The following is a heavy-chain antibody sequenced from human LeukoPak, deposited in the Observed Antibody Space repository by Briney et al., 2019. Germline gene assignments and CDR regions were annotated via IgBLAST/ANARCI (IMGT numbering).Heavy chain of an antibody. J-gene: IGHJ3*02. Sequence: SSETLSLTCTVSGGSISSGDYYWSWIGQPPGKGLEWIGYIYYSGSTYYNPSLKSRVTISVDTSKNQFSLKLSSVTAADTAVYYCAREGEVGWELHRAAFDIWGQGTMVTVSS. CDR2: IYYSGST. CDR3: AREGEVGWELHRAAFDI. D-gene: IGHD1-26*01. V-gene: IGHV4-30-4*01. CDR1: GGSISSGDYY.